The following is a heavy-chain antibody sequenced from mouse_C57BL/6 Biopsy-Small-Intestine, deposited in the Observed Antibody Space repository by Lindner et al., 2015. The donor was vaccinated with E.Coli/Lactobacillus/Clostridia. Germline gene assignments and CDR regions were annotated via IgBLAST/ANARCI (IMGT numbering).Heavy chain of an antibody. J-gene: IGHJ2*01. V-gene: IGHV1-4*01. CDR2: INGYGDKT. CDR1: GYTFIRNG. Sequence: SVKVSCKTSGYTFIRNGICWVRQAPGQGLEYMGWINGYGDKTEFVLKFQGRVTTTADTSTSTVYMELRSLRSDDTAVYYCVRESSMAPYYFDYWGQGTLVTVSS. D-gene: IGHD1-1*02. CDR3: VRESSMAPYYFDY.